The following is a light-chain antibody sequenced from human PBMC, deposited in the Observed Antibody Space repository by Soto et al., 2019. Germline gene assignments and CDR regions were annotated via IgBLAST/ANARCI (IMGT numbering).Light chain of an antibody. CDR1: SSDVGSYNL. Sequence: QSVLTQPASVSGSPGQSITISCTGTSSDVGSYNLVSWYQQHPGKAPKLMIYEGSKRPSGVSNRFSGSKSGNTASLTISGLQAEDEADYYCCSYAVVAVFGGGTKVTVL. CDR2: EGS. V-gene: IGLV2-23*01. J-gene: IGLJ3*02. CDR3: CSYAVVAV.